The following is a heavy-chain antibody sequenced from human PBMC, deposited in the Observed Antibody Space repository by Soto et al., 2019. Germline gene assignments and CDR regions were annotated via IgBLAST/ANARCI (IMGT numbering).Heavy chain of an antibody. CDR1: GFMFSDYW. V-gene: IGHV3-7*01. J-gene: IGHJ5*02. CDR3: PRGVSYGAPFPP. CDR2: IKEDGSEK. Sequence: EVQLVESGGGLVQPGGSLRLSCAASGFMFSDYWMSWVRQAPGKGLGWVANIKEDGSEKYYVDSVKGRFTISRDNAKNPLFLQLTGLKAGDPVVYYFPRGVSYGAPFPPWGKGTLVIVS. D-gene: IGHD4-17*01.